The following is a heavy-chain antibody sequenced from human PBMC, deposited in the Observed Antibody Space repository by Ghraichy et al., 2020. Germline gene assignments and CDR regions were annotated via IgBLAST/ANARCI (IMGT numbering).Heavy chain of an antibody. CDR3: ARDRVQYCSGGRCYSGGYYFDY. V-gene: IGHV3-7*03. CDR1: GFTFSSYW. Sequence: GESLNISCAASGFTFSSYWMSWVRQAPGKGLEWVANIKQDGSEKYYVDSVKGRFTISRDNAKNSLYLQMNSLRAEDTAVYYCARDRVQYCSGGRCYSGGYYFDYWGQGTLVTVSS. D-gene: IGHD2-15*01. J-gene: IGHJ4*02. CDR2: IKQDGSEK.